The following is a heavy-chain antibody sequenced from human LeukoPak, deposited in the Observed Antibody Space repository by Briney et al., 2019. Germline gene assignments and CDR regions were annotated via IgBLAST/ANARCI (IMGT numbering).Heavy chain of an antibody. CDR2: IYHSGST. CDR1: GYSISSGYY. Sequence: PSETLSLTCAVSGYSISSGYYWGWIRQPPGKGLEWIGSIYHSGSTYYNPSLKSRVTISVDTSKNQFSLKLSSVTAADTAVYYCARAVMATYAFDIWGQGTMVTVSS. J-gene: IGHJ3*02. V-gene: IGHV4-38-2*01. CDR3: ARAVMATYAFDI. D-gene: IGHD5-12*01.